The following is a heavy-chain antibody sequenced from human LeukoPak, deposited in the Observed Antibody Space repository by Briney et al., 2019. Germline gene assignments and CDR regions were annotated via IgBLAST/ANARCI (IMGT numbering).Heavy chain of an antibody. CDR1: GFTFSDYY. D-gene: IGHD2-2*01. J-gene: IGHJ6*02. Sequence: GGSLRLSCAASGFTFSDYYMSWIRQAPGKGLEWVSYISSSGSTIYYADSVKGRFTISRDNAKNSLYLQMNSLRAEDTAVYYCARPHAPSSTGYYYYGMDVWGQGTTVTVSS. V-gene: IGHV3-11*01. CDR3: ARPHAPSSTGYYYYGMDV. CDR2: ISSSGSTI.